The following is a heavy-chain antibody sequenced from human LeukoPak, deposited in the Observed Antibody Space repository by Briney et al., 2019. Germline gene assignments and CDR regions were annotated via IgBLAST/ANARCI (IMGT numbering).Heavy chain of an antibody. Sequence: SETLSLTCTVSGGSLSSYYWSWIRQPPGQGLEWIGYIYYSGSTNYNPSLKSRVTISVDTSKNQFFLKLSSVTAADTAVYYCARGGCDSTSCYTRSWFDPWGQGTLVTVSS. J-gene: IGHJ5*02. V-gene: IGHV4-59*01. CDR2: IYYSGST. CDR3: ARGGCDSTSCYTRSWFDP. CDR1: GGSLSSYY. D-gene: IGHD2-2*02.